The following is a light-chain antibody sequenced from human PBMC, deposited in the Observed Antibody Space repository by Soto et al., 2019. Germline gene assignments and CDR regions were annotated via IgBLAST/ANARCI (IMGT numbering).Light chain of an antibody. Sequence: QMTQSPSALSASVGDRVTMTCRASQVISTYLNWYQQKPGKAPKLLIYAASSLQSGVPSRFSGSGSGTEFTLTISSLQPDDFATYYCQQYNSYPLTFGGGTKVHIK. V-gene: IGKV1-39*01. CDR2: AAS. J-gene: IGKJ4*01. CDR3: QQYNSYPLT. CDR1: QVISTY.